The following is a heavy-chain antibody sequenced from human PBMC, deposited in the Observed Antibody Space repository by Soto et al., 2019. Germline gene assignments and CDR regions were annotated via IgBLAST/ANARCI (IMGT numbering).Heavy chain of an antibody. CDR2: ISYDETNK. Sequence: QVQLVASGGGVVQPGRSLRLSCAASGFTFSTYGMHWVRQAPGKGLEWVAVISYDETNKYYADSVKGRFTISRDNSKKTRYLEMSSLRAEDTSIYYCAKRSGYYFDSWGQGTLVTVSS. D-gene: IGHD3-3*01. CDR1: GFTFSTYG. J-gene: IGHJ4*02. CDR3: AKRSGYYFDS. V-gene: IGHV3-30*18.